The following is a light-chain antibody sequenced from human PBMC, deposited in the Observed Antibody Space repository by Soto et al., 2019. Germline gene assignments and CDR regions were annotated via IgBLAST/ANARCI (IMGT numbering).Light chain of an antibody. V-gene: IGLV1-44*01. Sequence: QPVLTQPPSASGTPGQRVTMSCSGSSSNIGSNTVNWYQQLPGTAPKLLMYNNNQRPSGVPDRFSGSKSGSSASLAISGLQSEDEADYYCAAWDDSLNGVVFGGGTKVTVL. CDR1: SSNIGSNT. CDR3: AAWDDSLNGVV. CDR2: NNN. J-gene: IGLJ2*01.